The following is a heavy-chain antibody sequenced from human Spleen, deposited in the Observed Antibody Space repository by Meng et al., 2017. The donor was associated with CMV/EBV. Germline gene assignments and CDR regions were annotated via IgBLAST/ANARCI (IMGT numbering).Heavy chain of an antibody. Sequence: VNSGDYYWSWIRQPPGKGLEWIGYIYYSGNTKYNPSLKSRVTISVDTSKNQFSLKLTSVTAADTAVYYCARTDFWGAYDTEISWFDPWGQGTLVTVSS. J-gene: IGHJ5*02. CDR2: IYYSGNT. V-gene: IGHV4-61*08. CDR1: VNSGDYY. D-gene: IGHD3-3*01. CDR3: ARTDFWGAYDTEISWFDP.